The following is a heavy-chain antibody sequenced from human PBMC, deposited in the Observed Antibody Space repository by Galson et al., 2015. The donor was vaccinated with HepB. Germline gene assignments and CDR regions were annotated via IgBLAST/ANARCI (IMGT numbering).Heavy chain of an antibody. D-gene: IGHD6-6*01. CDR1: GFTVGTYY. Sequence: SLRLSCAVSGFTVGTYYMNWVRQAPGKGLEWVSVIYSGGSTYYADSVKGRFTISRHNSKNTVYLQINGLRIEDTAVYYCARGAPSFQAMDVWGQGTTVTVSS. CDR2: IYSGGST. V-gene: IGHV3-53*04. CDR3: ARGAPSFQAMDV. J-gene: IGHJ6*02.